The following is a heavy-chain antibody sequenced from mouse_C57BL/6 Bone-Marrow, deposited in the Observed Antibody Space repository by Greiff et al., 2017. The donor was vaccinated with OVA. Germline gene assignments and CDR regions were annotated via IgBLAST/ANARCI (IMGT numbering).Heavy chain of an antibody. Sequence: QVQLQQPGTELVKPGASVKLSCKASGYTFTSYWMHWVKQRPGHGLEWIGNINPSNGGTNYNEKFKSKATLTVDKSSSTAYMQLSSLTSEDSAVDYCARGYYGSSRYIDVWGTGTTVTVSS. V-gene: IGHV1-53*01. D-gene: IGHD1-1*01. CDR3: ARGYYGSSRYIDV. CDR1: GYTFTSYW. CDR2: INPSNGGT. J-gene: IGHJ1*03.